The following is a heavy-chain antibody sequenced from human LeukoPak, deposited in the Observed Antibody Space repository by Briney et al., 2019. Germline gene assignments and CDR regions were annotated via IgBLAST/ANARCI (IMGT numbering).Heavy chain of an antibody. CDR1: GGSISSSSYY. CDR3: ARAVGSTTRFYYMDV. V-gene: IGHV4-39*01. D-gene: IGHD1-7*01. CDR2: IHYNGNT. Sequence: SETLSLTCTVSGGSISSSSYYWGWIRQPPGKGLEWIATIHYNGNTYYNPSLKSRVTISVDTSKDQFSLKLSSVTAADTAVYFCARAVGSTTRFYYMDVWGKGTTVTVSS. J-gene: IGHJ6*03.